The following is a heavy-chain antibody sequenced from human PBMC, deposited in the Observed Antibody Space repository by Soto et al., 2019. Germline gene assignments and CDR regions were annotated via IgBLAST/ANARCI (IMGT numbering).Heavy chain of an antibody. Sequence: GGSLRLSCAASGFTFSSYGMHWVRQAPGKGLEWVAVISYDGSNKYYADSVKGRFTISRDNSKNTLYLQMNSLRAEDTAVYYCAKDARKWLLWGQGTLVTVSS. D-gene: IGHD5-12*01. J-gene: IGHJ4*02. CDR3: AKDARKWLL. CDR2: ISYDGSNK. V-gene: IGHV3-30*18. CDR1: GFTFSSYG.